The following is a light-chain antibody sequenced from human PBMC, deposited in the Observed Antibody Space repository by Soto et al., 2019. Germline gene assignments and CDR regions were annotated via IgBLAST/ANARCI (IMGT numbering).Light chain of an antibody. CDR1: QSVSNNY. Sequence: EIVLTHSPDTLSLSPGERATLSCRASQSVSNNYLAWYQQKPGQAPKLVIYGASIRATGIPDRFSASGSGTDFTLTINSLQSEDFAVYYCQQYNYWPGTFGQGTKADI. V-gene: IGKV3-20*01. J-gene: IGKJ1*01. CDR2: GAS. CDR3: QQYNYWPGT.